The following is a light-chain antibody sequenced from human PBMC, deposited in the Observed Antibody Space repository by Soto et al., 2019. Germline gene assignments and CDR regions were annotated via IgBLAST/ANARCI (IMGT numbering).Light chain of an antibody. CDR3: SSYTSSSTVV. J-gene: IGLJ2*01. CDR2: DVS. V-gene: IGLV2-14*01. CDR1: SSDVGGYKY. Sequence: QSVLTQPASVSGSPGQSITISCTGTSSDVGGYKYVSWYQQHPGKAPKLMIYDVSNRPSGVSNRFSGSKSGNTASLTISWVQAEDEADYYCSSYTSSSTVVFGGGTKLTVL.